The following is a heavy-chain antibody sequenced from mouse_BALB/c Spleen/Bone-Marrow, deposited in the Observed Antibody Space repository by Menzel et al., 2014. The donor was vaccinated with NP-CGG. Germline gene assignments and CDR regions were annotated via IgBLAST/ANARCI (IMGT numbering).Heavy chain of an antibody. J-gene: IGHJ1*01. CDR1: GFTFTDYY. CDR3: ARDNYYGYHWYFDV. D-gene: IGHD1-2*01. Sequence: DVKLQESGGGLVQPGGSLRLSCATSGFTFTDYYMSWVRQPPGKALEWLGFIRNKANGYTPEYSASVKGRFTISRDNSQSILYLQMNTLRAEDSSTYYCARDNYYGYHWYFDVWGAGTTVTVSS. CDR2: IRNKANGYTP. V-gene: IGHV7-3*02.